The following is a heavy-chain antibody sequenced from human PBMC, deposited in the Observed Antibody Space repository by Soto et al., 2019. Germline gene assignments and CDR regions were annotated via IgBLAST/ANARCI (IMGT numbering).Heavy chain of an antibody. V-gene: IGHV3-23*01. CDR1: GFTFSSYA. Sequence: EVQLLDSGGGLVQPGGSLRLSCAASGFTFSSYAMNWVCQAPGKGLEWVSGISGSGGSTYYAASVKGRFTISRDNSKNTLYLQMNSLRAEDTAVYYCARRGPVPYFDYSGQAALVPGSS. CDR3: ARRGPVPYFDY. J-gene: IGHJ4*02. CDR2: ISGSGGST. D-gene: IGHD3-10*01.